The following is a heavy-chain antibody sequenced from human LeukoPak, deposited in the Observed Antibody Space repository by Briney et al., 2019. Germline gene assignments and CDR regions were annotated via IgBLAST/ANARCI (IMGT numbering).Heavy chain of an antibody. CDR3: ARSGLWFGDKEDY. V-gene: IGHV3-21*01. J-gene: IGHJ4*02. CDR2: ISSSSYI. Sequence: PGGSLRLSCAASGFTFSSYSMNWVRQAPGKGLEWVSSISSSSYIYYADSVKGRFTISRGNAKNSLYLQMNSLRAEDTAVYYCARSGLWFGDKEDYWGQGTLVTVSS. D-gene: IGHD3-10*01. CDR1: GFTFSSYS.